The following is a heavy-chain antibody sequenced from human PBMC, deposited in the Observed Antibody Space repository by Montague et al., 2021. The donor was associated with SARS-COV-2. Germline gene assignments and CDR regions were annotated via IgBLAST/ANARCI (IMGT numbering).Heavy chain of an antibody. CDR1: GGSISSGGYY. J-gene: IGHJ3*02. CDR2: IYYSGST. Sequence: TLSLTCTVSGGSISSGGYYWSWIRQHPGKGLEWIGYIYYSGSTXYNPSLKSRVTISVDTSKNQFSLKLSSVTAADTAVYYCARAASDIVLMVYAIRAFDIWGQGTMVTVSS. D-gene: IGHD2-8*01. CDR3: ARAASDIVLMVYAIRAFDI. V-gene: IGHV4-31*03.